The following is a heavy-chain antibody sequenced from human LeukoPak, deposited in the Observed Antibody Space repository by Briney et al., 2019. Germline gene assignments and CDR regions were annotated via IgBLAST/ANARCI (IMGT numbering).Heavy chain of an antibody. CDR2: INSDGSST. CDR3: TRGDYSFDY. V-gene: IGHV3-74*01. D-gene: IGHD2-21*01. J-gene: IGHJ4*02. Sequence: GGSLRLSCAASGFTFSTYWMHWVSQVPGKGLVWVSRINSDGSSTSYADSVKGRLTISRDNIKDTLYLQMNSLTAEDTAVYYCTRGDYSFDYWGQGTLVTVSS. CDR1: GFTFSTYW.